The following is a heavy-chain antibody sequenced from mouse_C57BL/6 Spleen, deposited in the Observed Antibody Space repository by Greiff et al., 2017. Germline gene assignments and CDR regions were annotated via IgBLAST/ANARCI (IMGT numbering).Heavy chain of an antibody. Sequence: VQLKQSGPVLVKPGASVKMSCKASGYTFTDYYMNWVKQSHGKSLEWIGVINPYNGGTSYNQKFKGKATLTVDKSSSTAYMELNSLTSEDSAVYYCASPYYYGSSYVEDYWGQGTTLTVSS. V-gene: IGHV1-19*01. D-gene: IGHD1-1*01. CDR3: ASPYYYGSSYVEDY. CDR2: INPYNGGT. J-gene: IGHJ2*01. CDR1: GYTFTDYY.